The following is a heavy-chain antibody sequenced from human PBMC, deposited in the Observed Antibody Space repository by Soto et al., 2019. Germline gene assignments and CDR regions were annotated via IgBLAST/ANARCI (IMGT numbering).Heavy chain of an antibody. Sequence: GGSLRLSCAASGFTFSSYAMSWVRQAPGKGLEWVSAISGSGGSTYYADSVKGRFTISRDNSKNTLYLQMNSLRAEDTAVYYCAKREGEMATTHPIIDYYYGMDVWGQGTTVTVSS. CDR3: AKREGEMATTHPIIDYYYGMDV. V-gene: IGHV3-23*01. D-gene: IGHD5-12*01. J-gene: IGHJ6*02. CDR1: GFTFSSYA. CDR2: ISGSGGST.